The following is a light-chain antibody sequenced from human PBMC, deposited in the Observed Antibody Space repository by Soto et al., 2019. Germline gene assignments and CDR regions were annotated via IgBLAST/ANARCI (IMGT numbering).Light chain of an antibody. V-gene: IGKV1-5*03. Sequence: DIQMTQSPSTLSASVGDRVTITCRASQSISVWLAWYQQKPGKAPKLLIYMASTLESGVPSRFSGSGSGTEFTLTITSLQPDDFATYYCQQYTSYGTFGQGTKVEIQ. CDR2: MAS. J-gene: IGKJ1*01. CDR1: QSISVW. CDR3: QQYTSYGT.